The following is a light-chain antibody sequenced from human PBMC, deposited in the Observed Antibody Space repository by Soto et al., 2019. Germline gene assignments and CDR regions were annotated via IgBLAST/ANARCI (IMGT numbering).Light chain of an antibody. CDR3: QQRSNWPPLT. V-gene: IGKV3-11*01. CDR1: PSVSSY. J-gene: IGKJ4*01. Sequence: LLTPSEVALSLSQGPSAILPGRASPSVSSYLAWYQQKPGQAPRLLIYDASNRATGIPARFSGSGSGTDFTLTISSLEPEDFAVYYCQQRSNWPPLTFGGGTKVDIK. CDR2: DAS.